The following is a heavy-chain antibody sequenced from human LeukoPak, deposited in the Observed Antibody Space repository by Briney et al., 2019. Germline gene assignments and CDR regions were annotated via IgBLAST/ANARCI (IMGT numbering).Heavy chain of an antibody. CDR1: GFSFSSYA. V-gene: IGHV3-23*01. Sequence: SGGSLRLSCEASGFSFSSYAFAWVRQGPGKGLEWVAAVTSGGGGTHFADSVKGRFTNSRDNTKNTMYLQMNSLRVDDTAMYFCGSDPNGDYVGALGYWGRGALVTVSS. J-gene: IGHJ4*01. CDR2: VTSGGGGT. CDR3: GSDPNGDYVGALGY. D-gene: IGHD2-8*01.